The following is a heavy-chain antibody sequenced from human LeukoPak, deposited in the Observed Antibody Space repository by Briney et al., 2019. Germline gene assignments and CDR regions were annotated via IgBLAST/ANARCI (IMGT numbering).Heavy chain of an antibody. J-gene: IGHJ5*02. D-gene: IGHD3-9*01. V-gene: IGHV4-34*01. CDR1: GGSFSGYY. CDR3: ARQGGGVIINNWFDP. CDR2: INHSGST. Sequence: PSETLSLTCAVYGGSFSGYYWSWIRQPPGKGLEWIGEINHSGSTNYNPSLKSRVTISVDTSKNQFSLKLSSVTAADTAVYYCARQGGGVIINNWFDPWGQGTLVTVSS.